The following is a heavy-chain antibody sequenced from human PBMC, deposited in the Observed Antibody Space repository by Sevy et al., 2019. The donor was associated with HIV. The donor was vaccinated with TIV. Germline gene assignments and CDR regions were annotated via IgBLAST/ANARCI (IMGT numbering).Heavy chain of an antibody. CDR3: AGFLRRIKTVLEGGSYDS. CDR2: MNPNNGNT. V-gene: IGHV1-8*01. D-gene: IGHD1-26*01. J-gene: IGHJ4*02. Sequence: ASVKVSCETSGYTFSSYDINWVRQAPGQGLEWMGWMNPNNGNTAYAPKFQGRITMTSNTSISTAYIGLSSLRSEDTAGNYGAGFLRRIKTVLEGGSYDSWGQGTLVTVSS. CDR1: GYTFSSYD.